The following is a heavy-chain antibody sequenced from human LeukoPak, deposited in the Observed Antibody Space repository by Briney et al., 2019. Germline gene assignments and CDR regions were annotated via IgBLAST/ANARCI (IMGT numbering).Heavy chain of an antibody. CDR1: GYSFTNYW. Sequence: GESLKISCKGSGYSFTNYWIGWVRPIPGKGLEWMGIIYPGDSDTRYSPSFQGQVTISADKSISTAYLQWRSLKASDTAMYYCARQVDYGDYYYYMDVWGKGTTVTISS. V-gene: IGHV5-51*01. D-gene: IGHD4-17*01. J-gene: IGHJ6*03. CDR3: ARQVDYGDYYYYMDV. CDR2: IYPGDSDT.